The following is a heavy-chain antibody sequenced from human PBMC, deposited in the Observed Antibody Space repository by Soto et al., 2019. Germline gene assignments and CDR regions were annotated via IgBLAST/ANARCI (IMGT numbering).Heavy chain of an antibody. CDR1: GGSISRYY. Sequence: SETLSLTCTVSGGSISRYYWSWTRQPPGKGLEWIGYMYNSGSTIYNPSLESRATISVDTSKNQFSLKLSSVTAADTAVYYCARTESGTFDPWGQGTLVT. J-gene: IGHJ5*02. CDR3: ARTESGTFDP. CDR2: MYNSGST. D-gene: IGHD1-7*01. V-gene: IGHV4-59*12.